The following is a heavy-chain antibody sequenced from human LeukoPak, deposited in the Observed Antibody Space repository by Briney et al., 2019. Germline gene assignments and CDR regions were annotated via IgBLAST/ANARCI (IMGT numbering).Heavy chain of an antibody. CDR2: IDEDGSEK. D-gene: IGHD2-2*01. Sequence: GGSLRLSCAASGFTLSNYWMSWVRQAPGKGLEWVASIDEDGSEKYYIDPVKGRFTISRDNAKNSLYLQMNSLRDEDTAVYYCAGEPGYCSSTSCAPKGDYWGQGTLVTVSS. CDR3: AGEPGYCSSTSCAPKGDY. J-gene: IGHJ4*02. V-gene: IGHV3-7*01. CDR1: GFTLSNYW.